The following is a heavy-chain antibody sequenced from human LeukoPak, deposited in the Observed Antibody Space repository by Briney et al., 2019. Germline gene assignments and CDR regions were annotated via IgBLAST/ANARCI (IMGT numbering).Heavy chain of an antibody. J-gene: IGHJ4*02. V-gene: IGHV3-23*01. CDR2: VPGSGSST. Sequence: PGGSLRLSCAASGFTFSNYAMSWVRQAPGKGLEWVSPVPGSGSSTSYADSVQGRFTISRDNSKNTLYLQMNSLRAEDTAVYYCAKDLKAVLFAYFDYWGQGALVTVSS. D-gene: IGHD3-16*01. CDR3: AKDLKAVLFAYFDY. CDR1: GFTFSNYA.